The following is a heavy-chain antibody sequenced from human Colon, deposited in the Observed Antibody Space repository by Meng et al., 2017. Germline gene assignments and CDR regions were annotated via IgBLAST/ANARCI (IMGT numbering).Heavy chain of an antibody. D-gene: IGHD3-16*01. J-gene: IGHJ4*02. V-gene: IGHV3-30*01. Sequence: RGSLRLSCAVSGFIFSNYGVHWVRQDPGKGLEWVAVISYDGRNKDYADSVKGRFTIPRANSKNTLYLKMNSLRPEDTALYFCARDHNWGSWVGYFDYWGQGTLVTVSS. CDR2: ISYDGRNK. CDR3: ARDHNWGSWVGYFDY. CDR1: GFIFSNYG.